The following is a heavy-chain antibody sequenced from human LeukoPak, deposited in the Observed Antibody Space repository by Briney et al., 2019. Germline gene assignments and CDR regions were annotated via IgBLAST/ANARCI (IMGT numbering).Heavy chain of an antibody. Sequence: GGSLRLSCAASGFTFSSYSMNWVRQAPGKGLEWVSSISSSSSYIYYADPVKGRFTISRDNAKNSLYLQMNSLRAEDTAVYYCARGSEIVVVITTKDDAFDIWGQGTMVTVSS. CDR2: ISSSSSYI. D-gene: IGHD3-22*01. CDR3: ARGSEIVVVITTKDDAFDI. J-gene: IGHJ3*02. CDR1: GFTFSSYS. V-gene: IGHV3-21*01.